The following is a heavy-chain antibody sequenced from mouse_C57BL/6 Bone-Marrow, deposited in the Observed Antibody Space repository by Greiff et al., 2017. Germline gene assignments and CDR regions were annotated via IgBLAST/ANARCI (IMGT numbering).Heavy chain of an antibody. Sequence: EVQLQESGAELVRPGASVKLSCTASGFNIKDDYMHWVKQRPEQGLEWIGWIDTENGDTEYASKFQGKATITADTYSHTAYLQLSSLTSEDTAVYYCTPYYPGFAYWCQGTLVTVSA. J-gene: IGHJ3*01. CDR2: IDTENGDT. D-gene: IGHD1-1*01. V-gene: IGHV14-4*01. CDR3: TPYYPGFAY. CDR1: GFNIKDDY.